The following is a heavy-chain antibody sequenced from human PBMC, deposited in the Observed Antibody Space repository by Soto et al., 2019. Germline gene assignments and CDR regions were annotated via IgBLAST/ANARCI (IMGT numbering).Heavy chain of an antibody. V-gene: IGHV4-59*01. Sequence: SETLSLTCTVSGGSISSYDWSWIRQPPGKGLEWIGYIYYSGSTNYNPSLKSRVTISVDTSKNQFSLKLSSVTAADTAVYYCARGLISGYYLYDAFDIWGQGTMVT. CDR1: GGSISSYD. J-gene: IGHJ3*02. CDR3: ARGLISGYYLYDAFDI. CDR2: IYYSGST. D-gene: IGHD3-22*01.